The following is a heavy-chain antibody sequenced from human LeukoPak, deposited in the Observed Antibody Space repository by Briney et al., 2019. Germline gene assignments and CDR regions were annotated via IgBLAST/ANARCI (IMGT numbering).Heavy chain of an antibody. CDR1: GGSFSGYY. V-gene: IGHV4-34*01. CDR3: ARGGMTWLPYYYMDV. D-gene: IGHD3-9*01. Sequence: SETLSLTCAVYGGSFSGYYWSWIRQPPGKGLEWIGEINHSGSTSYNPSLKSRVTISVDTSKNQFSLKLSSVTAADTAVYYCARGGMTWLPYYYMDVWGKETTVTVSS. CDR2: INHSGST. J-gene: IGHJ6*03.